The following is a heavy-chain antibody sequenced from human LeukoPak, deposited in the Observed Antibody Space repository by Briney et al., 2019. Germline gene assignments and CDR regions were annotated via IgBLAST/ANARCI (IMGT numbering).Heavy chain of an antibody. CDR2: IRSKAFAGTT. V-gene: IGHV3-49*04. CDR1: GFTFGDYT. D-gene: IGHD3-22*01. J-gene: IGHJ4*02. Sequence: GGSLRLSCTASGFTFGDYTMSWVRQAPGKGLEWLGVIRSKAFAGTTEYAASVKGRFAISGDDSDGIAYLQMSSLKTEDTAVYYCARDSSGYYIGGDFDYRGQGTLVTVSS. CDR3: ARDSSGYYIGGDFDY.